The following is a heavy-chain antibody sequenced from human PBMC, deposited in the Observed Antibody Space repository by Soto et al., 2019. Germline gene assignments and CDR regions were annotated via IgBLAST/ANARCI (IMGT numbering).Heavy chain of an antibody. Sequence: GESLKISCKGSGYSFTSYWIGWVRQMPGKGLEWMGIIYPGDSDTRYSPSFQGQVTISADKSISTAYLQWSSLKASDTAMYYCARSLGYCSSTSCPPDYYYYYGMDVWGQGTTVTVSS. D-gene: IGHD2-2*01. CDR2: IYPGDSDT. CDR3: ARSLGYCSSTSCPPDYYYYYGMDV. CDR1: GYSFTSYW. V-gene: IGHV5-51*01. J-gene: IGHJ6*02.